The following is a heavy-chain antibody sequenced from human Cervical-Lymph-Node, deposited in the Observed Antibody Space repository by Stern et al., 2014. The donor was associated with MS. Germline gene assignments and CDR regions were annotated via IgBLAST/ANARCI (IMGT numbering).Heavy chain of an antibody. CDR2: IVSIFDKA. D-gene: IGHD5-18*01. Sequence: QDQLVQSGAEVKKPGSSVKVSCKASGGSFSTYVFNWVRQAPGQGLEWMGGIVSIFDKANYAQKFQGRVTITAEESTSTVYMELSSLRSEDTAVYYCARERGNSYGFDYWGQGTLVAVS. CDR3: ARERGNSYGFDY. CDR1: GGSFSTYV. J-gene: IGHJ4*02. V-gene: IGHV1-69*12.